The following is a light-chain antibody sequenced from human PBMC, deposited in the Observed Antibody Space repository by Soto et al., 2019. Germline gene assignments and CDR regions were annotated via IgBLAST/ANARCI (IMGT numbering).Light chain of an antibody. CDR2: DVR. CDR1: SNDVGGYNS. J-gene: IGLJ1*01. Sequence: QSALTQPASVSGSPGQSITISCTGTSNDVGGYNSVSWFQQRPGKAPKLMIYDVRNRPSGVSHRFSGSKSGNTASLTISGLQAEDEADYYCSSYTRSSTLVFGTGTKVTVL. CDR3: SSYTRSSTLV. V-gene: IGLV2-14*01.